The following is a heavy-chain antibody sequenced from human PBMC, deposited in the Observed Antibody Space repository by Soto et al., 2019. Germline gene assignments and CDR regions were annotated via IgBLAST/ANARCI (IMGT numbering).Heavy chain of an antibody. Sequence: QVQLVESGGGVVRPGRSLRLSCAASEFTISSYAMHWVRQAPGKGLEWVAVISYDGSSKYNTDSVKGPFTVSRDKSKNTVYLQMHSLTVEDTAVYYCARDAVAMDHWGQGTLVTVSS. V-gene: IGHV3-30-3*01. CDR2: ISYDGSSK. D-gene: IGHD6-19*01. CDR1: EFTISSYA. J-gene: IGHJ4*02. CDR3: ARDAVAMDH.